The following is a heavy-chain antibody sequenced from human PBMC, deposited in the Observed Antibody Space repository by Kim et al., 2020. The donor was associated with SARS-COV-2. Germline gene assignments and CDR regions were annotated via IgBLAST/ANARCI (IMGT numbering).Heavy chain of an antibody. CDR2: ISSSSSYI. D-gene: IGHD2-2*01. Sequence: GGSLRLSCAASGFTFSSYSMNWVRQAPGKGLEWVSSISSSSSYIYYADSVKGRFTISRDNAKNSLYLQMNSLRAEDTAVYYCARVRYCSSTSCYSFDYWGQGTLVTVSS. CDR3: ARVRYCSSTSCYSFDY. CDR1: GFTFSSYS. V-gene: IGHV3-21*01. J-gene: IGHJ4*02.